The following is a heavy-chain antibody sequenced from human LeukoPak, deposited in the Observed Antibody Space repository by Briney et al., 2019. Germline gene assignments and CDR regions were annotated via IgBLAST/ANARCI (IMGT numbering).Heavy chain of an antibody. J-gene: IGHJ6*02. D-gene: IGHD6-13*01. CDR2: ISSSSGYI. CDR3: ARDADSSSWSMYYYYGMDV. Sequence: GGSLRLSCTASGFTFSSYTMSWVRQAPGKGLEWVSSISSSSGYIYYADSVKGRFTISRDNAKNSLYLQMNSLRAEDTAVYYCARDADSSSWSMYYYYGMDVWGQGTTVTVSS. CDR1: GFTFSSYT. V-gene: IGHV3-21*01.